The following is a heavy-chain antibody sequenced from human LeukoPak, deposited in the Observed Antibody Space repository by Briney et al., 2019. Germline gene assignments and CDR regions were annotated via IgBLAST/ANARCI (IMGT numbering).Heavy chain of an antibody. V-gene: IGHV3-64*01. CDR1: GFTFSSYA. CDR2: ISSNGGST. CDR3: ARDLDY. J-gene: IGHJ4*02. Sequence: GGSLRLYCAASGFTFSSYAMHWVRQAPGKGLEYVSAISSNGGSTYYANSVKGRFTISRDNSKNTLYLQMGSLRPEDMAVYYCARDLDYWGQGTLVTVSS.